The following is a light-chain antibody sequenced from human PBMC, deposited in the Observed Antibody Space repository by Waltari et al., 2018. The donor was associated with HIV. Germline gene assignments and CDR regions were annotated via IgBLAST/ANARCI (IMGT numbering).Light chain of an antibody. CDR3: QQYGSSPYS. CDR1: QSVSSSY. CDR2: GAS. V-gene: IGKV3-20*01. Sequence: EIVLTQSPGPLSLSPGERTTLSCRASQSVSSSYLAWYQQKPGQAPRLLIYGASSRATGIPDKFSGSGSGTDFTLTISRLEPEDFAVYYCQQYGSSPYSFGPGTKLEI. J-gene: IGKJ2*03.